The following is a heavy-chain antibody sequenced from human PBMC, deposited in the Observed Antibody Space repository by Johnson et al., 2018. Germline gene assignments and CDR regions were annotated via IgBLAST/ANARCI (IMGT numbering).Heavy chain of an antibody. Sequence: VQLVQSGGGVVQPGRSLRLSCAASGFTFSSYSMNWVRQAPGKGLEWVSSISSSSSYIYYADSVKGRFTISRDNAKNSLYLQMNSLRAEDTAGYYCARAPPEAAACTGVPWPVYWGQGTLVTVSS. CDR1: GFTFSSYS. CDR2: ISSSSSYI. CDR3: ARAPPEAAACTGVPWPVY. J-gene: IGHJ4*02. D-gene: IGHD6-13*01. V-gene: IGHV3-21*01.